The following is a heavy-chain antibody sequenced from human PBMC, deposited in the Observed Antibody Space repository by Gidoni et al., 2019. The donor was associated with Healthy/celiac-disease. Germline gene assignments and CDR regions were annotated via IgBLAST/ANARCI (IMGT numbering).Heavy chain of an antibody. CDR1: GFTFSSYS. CDR3: ARSSIAAPYYYYGMDV. D-gene: IGHD6-6*01. Sequence: EVQLVESGGGLVKPGGSLRLSCAASGFTFSSYSMNWVRQAPGKGLEWVSSISSSSSYIYYADSVKGRFTISRDNAKNSLYLQMNSLRAEDTAVYYCARSSIAAPYYYYGMDVWGQGTTVTVSS. CDR2: ISSSSSYI. V-gene: IGHV3-21*01. J-gene: IGHJ6*02.